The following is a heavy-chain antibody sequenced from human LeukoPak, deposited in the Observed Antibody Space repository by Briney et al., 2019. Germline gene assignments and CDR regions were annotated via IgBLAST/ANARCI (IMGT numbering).Heavy chain of an antibody. CDR1: GFTFSSYG. CDR2: IWYDGSNK. V-gene: IGHV3-33*06. D-gene: IGHD6-13*01. CDR3: AKEGSSTFLDY. J-gene: IGHJ4*02. Sequence: GGALRLSCAASGFTFSSYGMHWVRQAPGKGLEWVAVIWYDGSNKYYADSVKGRFTISRDNSKNTLYPQMNSLRAEDTAVRYCAKEGSSTFLDYWGQGTLVTVSS.